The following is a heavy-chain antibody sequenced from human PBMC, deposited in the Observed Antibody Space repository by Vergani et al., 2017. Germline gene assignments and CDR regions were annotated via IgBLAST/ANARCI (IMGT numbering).Heavy chain of an antibody. D-gene: IGHD3-22*01. CDR1: GGSISSGGYY. CDR3: ARVYYDSSGSPSFDI. Sequence: QVQLQESGPGLVKPSQTLSLTCTVSGGSISSGGYYWSWIRQHPGKGLEWIGYIYYSGGTYYNPSLKSRVTISVDTSKNQFSLKLSSVTAADTAVYYCARVYYDSSGSPSFDIWGQGTMVTVSS. CDR2: IYYSGGT. V-gene: IGHV4-31*03. J-gene: IGHJ3*02.